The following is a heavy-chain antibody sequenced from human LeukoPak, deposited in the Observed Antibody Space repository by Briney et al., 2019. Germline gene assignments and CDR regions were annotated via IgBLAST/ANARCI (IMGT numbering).Heavy chain of an antibody. CDR2: INPNSGGT. Sequence: ASVKVSCKASGYTFTGYYMHWVRQAPGQGLEWMGWINPNSGGTNYAQKFQGRVTMTRDTSISTAYMELSRLRSDDTAVYYCARRPDYYDSSGYYWYAFDIWGQGTMATVSS. CDR1: GYTFTGYY. V-gene: IGHV1-2*02. D-gene: IGHD3-22*01. CDR3: ARRPDYYDSSGYYWYAFDI. J-gene: IGHJ3*02.